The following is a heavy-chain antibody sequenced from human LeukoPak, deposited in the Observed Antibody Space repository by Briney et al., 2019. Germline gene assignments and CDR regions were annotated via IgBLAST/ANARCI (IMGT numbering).Heavy chain of an antibody. V-gene: IGHV3-7*01. Sequence: GGSLRLSCAASGFTFSSYWMSWVRQAPGKGLEWVANIKQDGSEKYYVDSVKGRFTISRDNAKNSVYLQMNSLRAEDTAVYYCARRYYDILTGYLGATFDYWGQGTLVTVSS. CDR1: GFTFSSYW. CDR3: ARRYYDILTGYLGATFDY. D-gene: IGHD3-9*01. J-gene: IGHJ4*02. CDR2: IKQDGSEK.